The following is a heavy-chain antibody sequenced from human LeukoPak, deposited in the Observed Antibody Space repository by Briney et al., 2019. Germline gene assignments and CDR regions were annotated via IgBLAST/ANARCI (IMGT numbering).Heavy chain of an antibody. D-gene: IGHD4-17*01. J-gene: IGHJ3*02. CDR2: IWYDGSNK. CDR3: ARDDYGDYVDAFDI. Sequence: EGSLRLSCAASGFTFSSYGMHWVRQAPGKGLEWVAVIWYDGSNKYYADSVKGRFTISRDNSKNTLYLQMNSLRAEDTAVYYCARDDYGDYVDAFDIWGQGTMVTVSS. V-gene: IGHV3-33*01. CDR1: GFTFSSYG.